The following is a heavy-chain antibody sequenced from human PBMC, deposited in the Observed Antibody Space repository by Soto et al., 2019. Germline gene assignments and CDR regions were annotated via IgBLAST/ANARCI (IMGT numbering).Heavy chain of an antibody. D-gene: IGHD2-15*01. V-gene: IGHV4-59*01. CDR1: GGSIRNVY. CDR3: ARAHAPTLPFDY. CDR2: IFHSGNA. Sequence: PSETLSLTCTVSGGSIRNVYWSWIRQSLGKRLEWIGFIFHSGNAKYNPSLKSRVTISVDTSKNQFSLSLDSVTAADTAVYFCARAHAPTLPFDYWGQGTLVTVSS. J-gene: IGHJ4*01.